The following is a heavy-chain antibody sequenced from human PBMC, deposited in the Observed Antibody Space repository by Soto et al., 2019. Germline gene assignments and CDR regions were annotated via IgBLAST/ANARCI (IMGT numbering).Heavy chain of an antibody. J-gene: IGHJ4*02. CDR3: AKDSYYDSSGASAY. CDR1: GFTFSTYA. V-gene: IGHV3-23*01. Sequence: GGSLRLSCAASGFTFSTYAMSWVRQAPGKGLEWVSAISGSGGSTYYADSVKGRFTISRDNSKNTLYLQMNSLRAEDTAVYYCAKDSYYDSSGASAYWGQGTLVTVSS. D-gene: IGHD3-22*01. CDR2: ISGSGGST.